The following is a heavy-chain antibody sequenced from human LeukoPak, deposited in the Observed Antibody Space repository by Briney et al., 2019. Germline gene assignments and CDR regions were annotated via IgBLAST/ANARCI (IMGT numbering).Heavy chain of an antibody. V-gene: IGHV1-69*13. D-gene: IGHD4-17*01. Sequence: SVKVSCKASGYTFTGYYMHWVRQAPGQGLEWMGGIIPIFGTANYAQKFQGRVTITADESTSTAYMELSSLRSEDTAVYYCAREGIATVTTDYWGQGTLVTVSS. J-gene: IGHJ4*02. CDR1: GYTFTGYY. CDR3: AREGIATVTTDY. CDR2: IIPIFGTA.